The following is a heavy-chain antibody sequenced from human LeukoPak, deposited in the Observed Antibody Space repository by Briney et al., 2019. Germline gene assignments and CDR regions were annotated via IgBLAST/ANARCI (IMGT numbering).Heavy chain of an antibody. D-gene: IGHD5-24*01. Sequence: ARSLRLSCAASGFTFSSYAMHWVRQAPGKGLEWVAVISYDGSNKYYADSVKGRFTISRDNSKNTLYLQMNSLRAEDTAVYYCAKDGGQWLLDYWGQGTLVTVSS. CDR3: AKDGGQWLLDY. J-gene: IGHJ4*02. V-gene: IGHV3-30*04. CDR2: ISYDGSNK. CDR1: GFTFSSYA.